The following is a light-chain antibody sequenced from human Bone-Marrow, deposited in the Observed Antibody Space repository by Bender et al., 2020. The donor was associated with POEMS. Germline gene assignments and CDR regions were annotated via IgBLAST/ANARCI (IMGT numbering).Light chain of an antibody. CDR2: DVS. CDR3: SSFTSRSTLV. J-gene: IGLJ3*02. CDR1: SSDVGGYNF. Sequence: QSALTQPASVSGSPGQSLTVSCTGSSSDVGGYNFVSWYQQHPGKAPKLIIFDVSNRPSGVSNRFSGSKSGNTASLTISGLQAEDEADYYCSSFTSRSTLVFGGGTKLTVL. V-gene: IGLV2-14*03.